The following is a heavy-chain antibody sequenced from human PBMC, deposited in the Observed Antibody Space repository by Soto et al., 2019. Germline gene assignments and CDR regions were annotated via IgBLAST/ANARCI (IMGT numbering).Heavy chain of an antibody. CDR3: ARSDCSGGSCYSFYYYGMYV. CDR2: IYYSGST. D-gene: IGHD2-15*01. Sequence: SETLSLTCTVSGGSISSGGYYWSWIRQHPGKGLEWIGYIYYSGSTYYNPSLKSRVTISVDTSKNQFSLKLSSVTAADTAVYYCARSDCSGGSCYSFYYYGMYVWGQGTTVTVSS. CDR1: GGSISSGGYY. J-gene: IGHJ6*02. V-gene: IGHV4-31*03.